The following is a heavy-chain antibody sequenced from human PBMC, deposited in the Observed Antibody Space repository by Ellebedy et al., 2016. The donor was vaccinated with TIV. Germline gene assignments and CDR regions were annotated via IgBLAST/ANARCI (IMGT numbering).Heavy chain of an antibody. J-gene: IGHJ4*02. CDR1: GFTFSYYW. CDR2: VNGGGVST. Sequence: PGGSLRLSCEASGFTFSYYWMHWVRQAPGKGLVWVSRVNGGGVSTSYSDSVKGRFTISRDNAKKTLYLQRNSLRAEDTAVYYRTRTLTSYYFDYWGQGALVTVSS. V-gene: IGHV3-74*01. D-gene: IGHD2-21*02. CDR3: TRTLTSYYFDY.